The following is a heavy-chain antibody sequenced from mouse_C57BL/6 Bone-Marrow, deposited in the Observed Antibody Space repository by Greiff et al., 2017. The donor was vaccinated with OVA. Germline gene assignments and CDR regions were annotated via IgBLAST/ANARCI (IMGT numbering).Heavy chain of an antibody. CDR3: ARDPYYYAMDY. CDR2: ISDGGSYT. CDR1: GFTFSSYA. J-gene: IGHJ4*01. Sequence: EVKLQESGGGLVKPGGSLKLSCAAFGFTFSSYAMSWVRQTPEKRLEWVATISDGGSYTYYPDNVKGRFTISRDNVKNNLYLQMSHLKSEDTAMYYCARDPYYYAMDYWGQGTSVTVSS. V-gene: IGHV5-4*01.